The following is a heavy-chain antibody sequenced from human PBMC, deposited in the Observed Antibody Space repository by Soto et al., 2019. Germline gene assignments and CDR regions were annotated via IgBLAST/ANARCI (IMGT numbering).Heavy chain of an antibody. CDR3: AAQASRSWYSYYYYGMDV. D-gene: IGHD6-13*01. CDR2: MNPNSGNT. V-gene: IGHV1-8*01. CDR1: GYTFTSYD. Sequence: ASVKVSCKASGYTFTSYDINWVRQATGQGLEWMGWMNPNSGNTGYAQKFQGRVTMTRNTSISTAYMELSSLRSEDTAVYYCAAQASRSWYSYYYYGMDVWGQVTTVTVSS. J-gene: IGHJ6*02.